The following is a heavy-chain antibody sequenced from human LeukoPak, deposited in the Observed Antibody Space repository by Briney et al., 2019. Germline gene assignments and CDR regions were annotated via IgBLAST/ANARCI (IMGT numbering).Heavy chain of an antibody. CDR3: ARVSTRGIYYFDY. Sequence: ASVKVSCKASGYTFTDYYVHWVRQAPGQGLEWMGWINPNSGGTNYAQKFQGRVTMTRDTSISTAYMELSRLRSDDTAVYYCARVSTRGIYYFDYWGQGTLVTVSS. CDR2: INPNSGGT. J-gene: IGHJ4*02. D-gene: IGHD3-10*01. V-gene: IGHV1-2*02. CDR1: GYTFTDYY.